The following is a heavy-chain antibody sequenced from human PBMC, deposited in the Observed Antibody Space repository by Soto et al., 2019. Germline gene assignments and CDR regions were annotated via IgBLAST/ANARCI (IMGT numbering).Heavy chain of an antibody. D-gene: IGHD1-1*01. Sequence: GGSLRLSCAASGFIFSSYGMTWVRQAPGKGLEWISFITSSGGITYYADSVKGRFTISRDDAKNSLYLQMHSLRDDDTAVYYCARDGDGSPWTHFAYWGQRTLVTVSS. CDR3: ARDGDGSPWTHFAY. CDR2: ITSSGGIT. CDR1: GFIFSSYG. J-gene: IGHJ4*02. V-gene: IGHV3-48*02.